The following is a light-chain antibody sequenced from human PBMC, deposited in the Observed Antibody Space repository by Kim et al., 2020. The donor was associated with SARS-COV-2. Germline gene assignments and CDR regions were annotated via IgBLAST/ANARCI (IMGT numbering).Light chain of an antibody. Sequence: QRVTISCSGSTSHIGSNTVNWYQQRPGTAPKVLIYINNQRPSGVPDRFSGSKSGTSASLAISGLQSEDEAEYYCSTWDDSLSSWLFGGGTQLTVL. CDR3: STWDDSLSSWL. J-gene: IGLJ3*02. CDR1: TSHIGSNT. CDR2: INN. V-gene: IGLV1-44*01.